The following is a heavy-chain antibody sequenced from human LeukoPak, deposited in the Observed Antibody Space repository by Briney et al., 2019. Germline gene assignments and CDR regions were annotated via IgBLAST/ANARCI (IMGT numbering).Heavy chain of an antibody. CDR1: GFTFSRNA. J-gene: IGHJ4*02. D-gene: IGHD5-12*01. V-gene: IGHV3-30*14. CDR3: ARDMATDYFDY. CDR2: ISYDGNNI. Sequence: GGSLRLSCAASGFTFSRNAMHWVRQAPGKGLEWVAVISYDGNNIYYADSVKGRFTISRDNSENTLYLQMNSLRAEDTAVYYCARDMATDYFDYWGQGTLVTVSS.